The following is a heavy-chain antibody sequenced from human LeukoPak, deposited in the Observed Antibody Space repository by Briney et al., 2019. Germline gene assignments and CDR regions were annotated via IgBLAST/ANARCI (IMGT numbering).Heavy chain of an antibody. CDR1: GGTFSSYA. V-gene: IGHV1-69*05. CDR3: AREGYYDSSGYALAFDY. CDR2: IIPIFGTA. Sequence: SVKVSCKASGGTFSSYAISWVRQAPGQGLEWMGEIIPIFGTANYAQKFQGRVTITTDESTSTAYMELSSLRSEDTAVYYCAREGYYDSSGYALAFDYWGQGTLVTVSS. D-gene: IGHD3-22*01. J-gene: IGHJ4*02.